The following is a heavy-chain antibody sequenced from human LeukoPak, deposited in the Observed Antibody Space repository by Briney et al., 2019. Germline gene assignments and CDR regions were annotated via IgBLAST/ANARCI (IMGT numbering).Heavy chain of an antibody. V-gene: IGHV1-69*04. CDR1: GYTFTSYG. J-gene: IGHJ6*02. D-gene: IGHD6-19*01. Sequence: ASVKVSCKASGYTFTSYGISWVRQAPGQGLEWMGRIIPILGIANYAQKFQGRVTITADKSTSTAYMELSSLRSEDTAVYYCARDQAVADDYYGMDVWGQGTTVTVSS. CDR2: IIPILGIA. CDR3: ARDQAVADDYYGMDV.